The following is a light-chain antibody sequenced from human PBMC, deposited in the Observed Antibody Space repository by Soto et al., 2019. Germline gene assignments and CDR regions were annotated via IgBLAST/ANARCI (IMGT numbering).Light chain of an antibody. V-gene: IGKV3-20*01. CDR1: QSVSTNY. CDR3: EQYGSTPFT. CDR2: GAS. Sequence: EIVLTQSPGTLSLSPGERATLSCRASQSVSTNYLAWYQQKPGQAPRLLIYGASDSATGIPDRFSGSGSGTDFTLTISRLEPEDFAVYYCEQYGSTPFTFGPGTKVDI. J-gene: IGKJ3*01.